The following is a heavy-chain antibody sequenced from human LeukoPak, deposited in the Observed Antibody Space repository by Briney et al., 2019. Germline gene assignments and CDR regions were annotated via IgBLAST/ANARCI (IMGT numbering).Heavy chain of an antibody. J-gene: IGHJ2*01. D-gene: IGHD4-17*01. Sequence: GGSLRPSCAASGFTFDEYAMHWVRQAPGKGLEWVSGISWNSGKIDYADSVKGRFTISRDNAKNSLYLQMNSLRTEDMALYYCAKAYGDYEGWYFDLWGRGTLVTVSS. CDR3: AKAYGDYEGWYFDL. CDR2: ISWNSGKI. CDR1: GFTFDEYA. V-gene: IGHV3-9*03.